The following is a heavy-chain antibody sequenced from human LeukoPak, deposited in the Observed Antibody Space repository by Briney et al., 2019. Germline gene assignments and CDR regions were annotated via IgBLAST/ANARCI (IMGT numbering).Heavy chain of an antibody. V-gene: IGHV4-59*01. D-gene: IGHD7-27*01. CDR2: MYYSGST. Sequence: PSETLSLTCTVSGGSISSYYWNWIRQPPGKGLEWIGCMYYSGSTDYNPSLKSRVTMAADMSKSQVSLRLTSVTAADTAVYYCARGRLGMNWFDPWGQGTLVTVSS. CDR3: ARGRLGMNWFDP. J-gene: IGHJ5*02. CDR1: GGSISSYY.